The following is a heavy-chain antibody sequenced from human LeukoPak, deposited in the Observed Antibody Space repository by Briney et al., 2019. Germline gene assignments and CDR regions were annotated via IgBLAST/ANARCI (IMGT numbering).Heavy chain of an antibody. CDR2: INHSGST. CDR1: GGSFSGYY. V-gene: IGHV4-34*01. D-gene: IGHD2-2*02. CDR3: ARVALPDCSSTSCYTGGHYYYYTDV. J-gene: IGHJ6*03. Sequence: SESLSLTCAVYGGSFSGYYWSWIRQPPGKGLEWIGEINHSGSTNYNPSLKSRVTISVDKSKNQFSLKLGSVTAADTAVYYCARVALPDCSSTSCYTGGHYYYYTDVWGKGTTVTVSS.